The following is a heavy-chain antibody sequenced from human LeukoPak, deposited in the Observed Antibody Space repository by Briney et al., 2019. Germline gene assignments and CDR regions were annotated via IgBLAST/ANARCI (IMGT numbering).Heavy chain of an antibody. D-gene: IGHD5-12*01. Sequence: GGSLRLSCAASGFTFSDYYMSWIRQAPGKGLEWVSYISSSGSTIYYADSVKGRFTISRDNAKNSLYLQMNSLRAEDMALYYCAKDSGYSGYDAFDIWGQGTMVTVSS. CDR3: AKDSGYSGYDAFDI. CDR1: GFTFSDYY. CDR2: ISSSGSTI. J-gene: IGHJ3*02. V-gene: IGHV3-11*01.